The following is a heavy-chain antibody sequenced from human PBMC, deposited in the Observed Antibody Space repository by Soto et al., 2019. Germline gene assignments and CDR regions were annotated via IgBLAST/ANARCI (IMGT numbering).Heavy chain of an antibody. D-gene: IGHD2-8*01. CDR1: GFTFSSYA. CDR2: ISGSGGST. Sequence: GSLRLSCAASGFTFSSYAMSWVRQAPGKGLEWVSAISGSGGSTYYADSVKGRFTISRDNSKNTLYLQMNSLRAEDTAVYYCAKAQIGFLMEYYYGMDVWGQGTTVTVSS. CDR3: AKAQIGFLMEYYYGMDV. J-gene: IGHJ6*02. V-gene: IGHV3-23*01.